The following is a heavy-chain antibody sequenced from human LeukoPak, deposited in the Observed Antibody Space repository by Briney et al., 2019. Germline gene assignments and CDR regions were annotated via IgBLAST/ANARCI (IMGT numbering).Heavy chain of an antibody. CDR2: VHFSGTT. J-gene: IGHJ6*03. V-gene: IGHV4-39*01. Sequence: PSETLSLTCTVSGGSISSSSYNWGWVRQPPGKGLEWIGNVHFSGTTYYNPSLKSRVAISLDTSKKQISLNLNSVTAADTAVYYCARRRMSATVVTDGLYYYYYYMDVWGKGTTVTVSS. CDR3: ARRRMSATVVTDGLYYYYYYMDV. D-gene: IGHD4-23*01. CDR1: GGSISSSSYN.